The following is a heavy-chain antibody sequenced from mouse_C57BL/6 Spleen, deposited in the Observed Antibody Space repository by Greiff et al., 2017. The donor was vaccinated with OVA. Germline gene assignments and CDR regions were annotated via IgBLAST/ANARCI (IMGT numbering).Heavy chain of an antibody. J-gene: IGHJ3*01. D-gene: IGHD1-1*01. CDR2: IHPNSGST. CDR1: GYTFTSYW. V-gene: IGHV1-64*01. CDR3: ARWGLGSSQFAY. Sequence: QVQLQQSGAELVKPGASVKLSCKASGYTFTSYWMHWVKQRPGQGLEWIGMIHPNSGSTKYNEKFKSKATLTVDKSSSTAYMQLSSLTSEDSAVYYCARWGLGSSQFAYWGQGTLVTVSA.